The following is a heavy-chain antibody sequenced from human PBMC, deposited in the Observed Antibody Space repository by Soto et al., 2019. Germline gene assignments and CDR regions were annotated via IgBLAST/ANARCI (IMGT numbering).Heavy chain of an antibody. D-gene: IGHD3-10*01. J-gene: IGHJ5*01. V-gene: IGHV3-21*01. CDR2: SGSGSSYI. CDR1: GFTFSTYT. CDR3: ARDILSGGSYPDS. Sequence: GGSLRLSCAASGFTFSTYTMNWVRQAPVKGLEWLSSSGSGSSYIYYAGSVKGRFTISRDNAKNSLFLQMNSLRADDTAVYYGARDILSGGSYPDSWGQGTKVTVSS.